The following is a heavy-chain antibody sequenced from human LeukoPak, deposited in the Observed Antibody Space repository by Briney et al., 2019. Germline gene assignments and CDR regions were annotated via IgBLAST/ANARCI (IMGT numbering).Heavy chain of an antibody. CDR3: AKDSVPAAIFEDAFDI. CDR1: GFTFSSYA. D-gene: IGHD2-2*01. Sequence: GGSLRLSCAASGFTFSSYAMSWVRQAPGKGLEWVSAISGSGGSTYYADSVKGRFTISRDNSKNTLYLQMNSLRAEDTAVYYCAKDSVPAAIFEDAFDIWGQGTMATVSS. J-gene: IGHJ3*02. CDR2: ISGSGGST. V-gene: IGHV3-23*01.